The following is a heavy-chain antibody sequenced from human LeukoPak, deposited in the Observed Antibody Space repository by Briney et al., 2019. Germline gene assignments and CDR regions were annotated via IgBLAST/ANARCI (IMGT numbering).Heavy chain of an antibody. CDR1: GYTFTSYG. J-gene: IGHJ4*02. V-gene: IGHV1-18*01. CDR3: ARDSSTFGGVIVSSASFDY. CDR2: ISAYNGNT. Sequence: ASVKVSCKASGYTFTSYGISWVRQVPGQGLEWMGWISAYNGNTNYALKLQGRVTMTTDTSTSTAYMELRSLRSDDTAVYYCARDSSTFGGVIVSSASFDYWGQGTLVTVSS. D-gene: IGHD3-16*02.